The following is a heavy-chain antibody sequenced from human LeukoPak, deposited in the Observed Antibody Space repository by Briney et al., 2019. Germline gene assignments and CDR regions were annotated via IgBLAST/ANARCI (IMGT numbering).Heavy chain of an antibody. J-gene: IGHJ4*02. Sequence: PGGSLRLSCAASGFTFSSYGMHWVRQAPGKGLEWVAVISYDGSNKYYADSVKGRFTISRDNSKNTLYLQMNSLRAEDTAVYYCAKDQGYDSSGYYHRLFPLDYWGQGTLVTVSS. CDR2: ISYDGSNK. D-gene: IGHD3-22*01. CDR1: GFTFSSYG. CDR3: AKDQGYDSSGYYHRLFPLDY. V-gene: IGHV3-30*18.